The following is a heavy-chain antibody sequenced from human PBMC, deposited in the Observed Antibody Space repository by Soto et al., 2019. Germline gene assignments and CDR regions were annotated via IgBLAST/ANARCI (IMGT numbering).Heavy chain of an antibody. D-gene: IGHD2-15*01. J-gene: IGHJ6*02. Sequence: ASVKVSCKASGYTFTSYAMHWVRQAPGQRLEWMGWINAGNGNTKYSQKFQGRVTITRDTSASTAYMELSSLRSEDTAVYYCARGYCSGGSCYSNGRYYYGMDVWGQGTTVTVSS. CDR2: INAGNGNT. CDR1: GYTFTSYA. V-gene: IGHV1-3*01. CDR3: ARGYCSGGSCYSNGRYYYGMDV.